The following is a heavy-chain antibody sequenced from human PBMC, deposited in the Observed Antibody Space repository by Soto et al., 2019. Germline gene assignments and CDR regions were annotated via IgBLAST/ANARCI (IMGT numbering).Heavy chain of an antibody. CDR1: GYTFTSYG. D-gene: IGHD6-13*01. Sequence: ASVKVSCKASGYTFTSYGIHWVRQSPGQRLEWMGWINAANGDTKYSPKFQGRVTITRDTSASTAYMELSSLRSEDTAVYYCVRRHVSATGIDWFDPWGQGTLVTVSS. CDR3: VRRHVSATGIDWFDP. CDR2: INAANGDT. J-gene: IGHJ5*02. V-gene: IGHV1-3*01.